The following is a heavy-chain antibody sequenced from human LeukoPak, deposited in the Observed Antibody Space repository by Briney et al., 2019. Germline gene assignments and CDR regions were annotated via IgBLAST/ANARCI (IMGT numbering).Heavy chain of an antibody. CDR3: ARAQRLRYFDWLLSFDY. CDR2: IYYSGST. J-gene: IGHJ4*02. D-gene: IGHD3-9*01. Sequence: SETLSLTCTVSGGSISSYYWSWIRQPPGKGLEWIGYIYYSGSTNYNPSLKSRVTISVDTSKNQFSLKLSSVTAADTAVYYCARAQRLRYFDWLLSFDYWGQGTLVTVSS. V-gene: IGHV4-59*01. CDR1: GGSISSYY.